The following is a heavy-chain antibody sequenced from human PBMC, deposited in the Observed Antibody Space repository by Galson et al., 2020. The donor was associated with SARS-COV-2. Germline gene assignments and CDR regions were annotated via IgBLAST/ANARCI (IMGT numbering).Heavy chain of an antibody. V-gene: IGHV4-4*02. D-gene: IGHD2-2*01. CDR2: VSHSGTT. CDR1: GDSISGDYW. CDR3: ARATAAYRHPYFYYYMDV. J-gene: IGHJ6*03. Sequence: SETLSLTCGVSGDSISGDYWWTWVRQPPGKGLEWVGEVSHSGTTGYTLSLKRRVTMSVDKSKNQFSLNLTSVTAADTAIYYCARATAAYRHPYFYYYMDVWAKGLRSPSP.